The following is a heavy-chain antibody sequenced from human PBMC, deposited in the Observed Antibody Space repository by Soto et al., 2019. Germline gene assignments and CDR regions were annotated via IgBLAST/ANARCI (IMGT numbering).Heavy chain of an antibody. CDR2: ISGSGGST. V-gene: IGHV3-23*01. CDR3: ARSISSYYDFWSGYYYFDY. D-gene: IGHD3-3*01. CDR1: GFTFSSYA. Sequence: PGGSLRLSCAASGFTFSSYAMSWVRQAPGKGLEWVSAISGSGGSTYYADSVKGRFTISRDNSKNTLYLQMNSLRAEDTAVYYCARSISSYYDFWSGYYYFDYWGQGTLVTVSS. J-gene: IGHJ4*02.